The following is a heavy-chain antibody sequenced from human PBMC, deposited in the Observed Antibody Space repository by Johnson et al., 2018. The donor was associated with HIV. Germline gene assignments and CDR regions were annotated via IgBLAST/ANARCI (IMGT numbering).Heavy chain of an antibody. V-gene: IGHV3-30*02. CDR3: AKLRWAWGAAFDV. J-gene: IGHJ3*01. CDR2: IRYDGSNK. Sequence: QVQLVESGGGVVQPGRSLRLSCAASGFTFSSYAMHWVRQAPGKGLEWVAFIRYDGSNKYYADSVKGRFTISRDNSKNTLYLQMNSLRAEDTAVYYCAKLRWAWGAAFDVWGQGTMVTVSS. D-gene: IGHD3-16*01. CDR1: GFTFSSYA.